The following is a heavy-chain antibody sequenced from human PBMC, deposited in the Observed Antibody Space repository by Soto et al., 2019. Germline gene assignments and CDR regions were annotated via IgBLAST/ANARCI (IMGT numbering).Heavy chain of an antibody. Sequence: PSETLSLTCAVYGGSFSGYYWSWIRQPPGKGLEWIGEINHSGSTNYNPSLKSRVTISVDTSKNQFSLKLSSATAADTAVYYCARGKYYYDSSAIFQHWGQGTLVTVTS. CDR3: ARGKYYYDSSAIFQH. D-gene: IGHD3-22*01. J-gene: IGHJ1*01. CDR2: INHSGST. CDR1: GGSFSGYY. V-gene: IGHV4-34*01.